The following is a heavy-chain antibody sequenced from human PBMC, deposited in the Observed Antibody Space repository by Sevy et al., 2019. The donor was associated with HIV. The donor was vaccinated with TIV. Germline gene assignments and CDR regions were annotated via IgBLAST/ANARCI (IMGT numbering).Heavy chain of an antibody. D-gene: IGHD3-22*01. J-gene: IGHJ4*02. Sequence: ASVKVSCKVSGKTLTALAIHWVRQAPGKGLEWMATYDPEDAETYYAQRFQGRVTMTEDTSKDTAYMEMSSLGSEDTAVFYCAGTKDYYDNSGDPFDYWGQGTLVTVSS. CDR3: AGTKDYYDNSGDPFDY. CDR2: YDPEDAET. V-gene: IGHV1-24*01. CDR1: GKTLTALA.